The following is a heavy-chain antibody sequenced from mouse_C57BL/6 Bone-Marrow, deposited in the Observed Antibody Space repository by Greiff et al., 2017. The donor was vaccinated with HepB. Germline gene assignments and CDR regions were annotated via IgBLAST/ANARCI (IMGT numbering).Heavy chain of an antibody. CDR1: GFTFSDYG. Sequence: EVQVVESGGGLVKPGGSLKLSCAASGFTFSDYGMHWVRQAPEKGLEWVAYFSSGSSTIYYADTVKGRFTISRDNAKNTLFLQMTSLRSEDTAMYYCARLYSNHWYFDVWGTGTTVTVSS. J-gene: IGHJ1*03. D-gene: IGHD2-5*01. V-gene: IGHV5-17*01. CDR2: FSSGSSTI. CDR3: ARLYSNHWYFDV.